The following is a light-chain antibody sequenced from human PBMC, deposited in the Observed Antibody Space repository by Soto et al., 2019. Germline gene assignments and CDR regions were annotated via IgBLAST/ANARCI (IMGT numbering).Light chain of an antibody. J-gene: IGLJ2*01. Sequence: QSALTQPPSASGSPGQSVAISCTGTRSDVGGYNFVSWYQQHPGKAPKVLIYEVGKRASGVPDRFSGSKSGNTASLTVTGLQAEDEADYYCSSYAGSNNVLFGGGTKLTVL. CDR1: RSDVGGYNF. CDR3: SSYAGSNNVL. CDR2: EVG. V-gene: IGLV2-8*01.